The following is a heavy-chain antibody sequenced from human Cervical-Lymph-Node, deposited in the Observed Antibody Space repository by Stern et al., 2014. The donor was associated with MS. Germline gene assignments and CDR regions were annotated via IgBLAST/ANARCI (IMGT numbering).Heavy chain of an antibody. J-gene: IGHJ4*02. CDR3: ARDYGDYAFDY. D-gene: IGHD4-17*01. V-gene: IGHV5-51*01. Sequence: EVQLEESGAEVKKPGESLKISCKGSGYSFTANWIAWVRQMPGKGLEWMVIIYPGHSDPRYSPSFQGQVTISADKSISTAYLQWSSLKASDTAMYYCARDYGDYAFDYWGQGTLVTVSS. CDR1: GYSFTANW. CDR2: IYPGHSDP.